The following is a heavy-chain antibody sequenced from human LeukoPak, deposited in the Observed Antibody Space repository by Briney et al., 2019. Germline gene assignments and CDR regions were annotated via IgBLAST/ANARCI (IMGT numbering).Heavy chain of an antibody. J-gene: IGHJ4*02. V-gene: IGHV5-51*01. Sequence: GEXXKISFKGSGYRFTSYWIGWVRQMPGKGLEWMGIIYPGDSDTRYSPSFEGQVTISAEKYINNAYLQWSSLKASDTAMYYCARPPRWSSGWYAFDYWGQGTLVTVSS. CDR1: GYRFTSYW. CDR2: IYPGDSDT. CDR3: ARPPRWSSGWYAFDY. D-gene: IGHD6-19*01.